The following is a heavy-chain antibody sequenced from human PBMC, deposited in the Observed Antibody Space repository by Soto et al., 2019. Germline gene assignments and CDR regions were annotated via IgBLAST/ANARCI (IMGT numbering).Heavy chain of an antibody. CDR1: GFTFSSYW. D-gene: IGHD5-12*01. CDR2: IKQDGSEK. J-gene: IGHJ6*03. V-gene: IGHV3-7*01. Sequence: GGSLRLSCAASGFTFSSYWMSWVRQAPGKGLEWVANIKQDGSEKYYVDSVKGRFTISRDNAKNSLYLQMNSLRAEDTAVYYCARDRRATFYYYYYMDVWGKGTTVTVSS. CDR3: ARDRRATFYYYYYMDV.